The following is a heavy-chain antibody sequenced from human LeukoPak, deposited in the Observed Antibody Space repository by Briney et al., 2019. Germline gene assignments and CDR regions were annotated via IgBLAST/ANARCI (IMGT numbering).Heavy chain of an antibody. CDR3: ARGFIAAVPVDY. V-gene: IGHV3-53*01. CDR1: GFTVSSNY. J-gene: IGHJ4*02. CDR2: IYSGGST. Sequence: GGSLRLSCAASGFTVSSNYMSWVRQAPGKGLEWVSVIYSGGSTNYADSVKGRFTISRDNAKNSLYLQMNSLRAEDTAVYYCARGFIAAVPVDYWGQGTLVTVSS. D-gene: IGHD6-13*01.